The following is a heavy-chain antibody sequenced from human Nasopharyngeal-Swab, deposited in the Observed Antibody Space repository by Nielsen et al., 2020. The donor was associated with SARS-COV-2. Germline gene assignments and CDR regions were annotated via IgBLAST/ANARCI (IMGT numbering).Heavy chain of an antibody. CDR1: GDSVSSNSAA. D-gene: IGHD2-21*02. J-gene: IGHJ4*02. CDR3: ARGAQRCDWV. CDR2: TYYRSTWNN. V-gene: IGHV6-1*01. Sequence: SQTLSLTCAISGDSVSSNSAAWHWIRQSASRGLEWLGRTYYRSTWNNDYAVSVKSRIIIHPDTSKNQFSLQLNSVTPEDTAVYYCARGAQRCDWVWSQGTRVTVSS.